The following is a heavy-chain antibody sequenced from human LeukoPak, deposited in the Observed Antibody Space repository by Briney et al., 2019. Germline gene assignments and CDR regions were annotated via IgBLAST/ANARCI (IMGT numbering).Heavy chain of an antibody. V-gene: IGHV4-39*01. CDR2: IYYSGST. CDR1: GGSISSSSYY. J-gene: IGHJ4*02. Sequence: PWETLYVTCTVSGGSISSSSYYWGWIRQPPGKGLEWIGSIYYSGSTYYNPSLKSRVTISVDTSKNQLSLKLSSVTAADTAVYYCARAGSGYYVLDHWGQGTLVSVSS. CDR3: ARAGSGYYVLDH. D-gene: IGHD5-12*01.